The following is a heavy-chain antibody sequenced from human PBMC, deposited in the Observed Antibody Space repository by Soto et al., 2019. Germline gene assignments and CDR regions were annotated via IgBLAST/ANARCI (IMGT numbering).Heavy chain of an antibody. Sequence: VSGPTLVNPTQTLTLTCTFSGFSLSTGQMRVTWIRQPPGKALEWLARIDWDDDKFYSTSLQTRLTISKDTSKNQVVLTMTNMDPVDTATYYCARIPYSGSSIYFDYWGQGALVTVSS. D-gene: IGHD1-26*01. J-gene: IGHJ4*02. CDR2: IDWDDDK. V-gene: IGHV2-70*04. CDR1: GFSLSTGQMR. CDR3: ARIPYSGSSIYFDY.